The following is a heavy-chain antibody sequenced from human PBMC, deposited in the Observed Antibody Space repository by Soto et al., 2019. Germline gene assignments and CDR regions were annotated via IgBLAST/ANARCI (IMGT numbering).Heavy chain of an antibody. CDR1: GGTFSSYA. D-gene: IGHD3-22*01. CDR2: IIPIFGTA. Sequence: QVQLVQSGAEVKKPGSSVKVSCKASGGTFSSYAISWVRQAPGQGLEWMGGIIPIFGTADYAQKFQGRVTITADESTSTGNMELSSLRSEDTAVYYCASHYDSSGYKNRGLDYWGQGTLVTVSS. J-gene: IGHJ4*02. V-gene: IGHV1-69*12. CDR3: ASHYDSSGYKNRGLDY.